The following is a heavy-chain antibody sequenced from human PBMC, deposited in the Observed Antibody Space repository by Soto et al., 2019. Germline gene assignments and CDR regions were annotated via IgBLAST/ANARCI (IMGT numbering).Heavy chain of an antibody. CDR2: ISGSGSSI. CDR1: GFTFSDYY. Sequence: PGGSLRLSCAASGFTFSDYYMSWIRQAPGKGLEWVSYISGSGSSIYYADSVKGRFTISRDNAKNSLYLQMSSLRAEATAVYYCARVRVWAATTKYQRFYWGKETLGTGSS. J-gene: IGHJ4*02. V-gene: IGHV3-11*01. CDR3: ARVRVWAATTKYQRFY. D-gene: IGHD1-7*01.